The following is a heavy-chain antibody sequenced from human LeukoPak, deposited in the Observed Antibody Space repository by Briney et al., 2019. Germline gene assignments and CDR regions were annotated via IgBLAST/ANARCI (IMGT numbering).Heavy chain of an antibody. CDR3: ARYVDTTMLT. V-gene: IGHV3-48*02. CDR2: ISSRSSTI. J-gene: IGHJ4*02. CDR1: GFTFSSYT. D-gene: IGHD5-18*01. Sequence: PGGSLRLSCAASGFTFSSYTMNWVRQAPGEGLEWVSYISSRSSTIYYADSVEGRFTISRDNDKNSLYMQMHSLRDEDTAVYYCARYVDTTMLTWGQGTLVTVSS.